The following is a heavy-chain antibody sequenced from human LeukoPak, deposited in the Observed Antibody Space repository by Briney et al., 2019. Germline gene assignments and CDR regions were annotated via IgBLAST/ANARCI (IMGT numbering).Heavy chain of an antibody. V-gene: IGHV1-2*02. CDR3: ARVRDCSSTSCQTFDY. CDR1: GYTFTGYY. CDR2: INPNSGGT. Sequence: GASVKVSCKASGYTFTGYYMHWVRQAPGQGLEWMGWINPNSGGTNYAQKFQGRVTMTRDTSISTAYMELSRLRSDDAAVYYCARVRDCSSTSCQTFDYWGQGTLVTVSS. D-gene: IGHD2-2*01. J-gene: IGHJ4*02.